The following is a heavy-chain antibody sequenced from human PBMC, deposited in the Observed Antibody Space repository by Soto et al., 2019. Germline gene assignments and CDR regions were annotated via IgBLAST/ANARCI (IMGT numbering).Heavy chain of an antibody. CDR2: INHSGST. V-gene: IGHV4-34*01. J-gene: IGHJ5*02. Sequence: SATLSLTCAVYGGSFGGYYWSWIRQPPGKGLEWIGEINHSGSTNYSPSLKSRVTLSVATSTNQFSLKLSSVTAGDTAVYYCARGPRQWLVRNNWFEPWGQGTLVTVSS. CDR1: GGSFGGYY. CDR3: ARGPRQWLVRNNWFEP. D-gene: IGHD6-19*01.